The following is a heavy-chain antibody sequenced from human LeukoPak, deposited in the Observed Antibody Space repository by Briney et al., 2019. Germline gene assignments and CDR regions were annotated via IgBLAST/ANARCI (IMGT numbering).Heavy chain of an antibody. CDR3: AKSPYFYNSGRYVDV. CDR1: GFTFSDYS. V-gene: IGHV3-11*04. D-gene: IGHD3-10*01. J-gene: IGHJ6*03. Sequence: PGGSPRLSCAASGFTFSDYSMTWIRQSPEKGLEWVAQISSGGSPMYYVDSGEGRFTVSRDNARNSLYLEVHSLRAEDTAVYYCAKSPYFYNSGRYVDVWGKGTTVTVSS. CDR2: ISSGGSPM.